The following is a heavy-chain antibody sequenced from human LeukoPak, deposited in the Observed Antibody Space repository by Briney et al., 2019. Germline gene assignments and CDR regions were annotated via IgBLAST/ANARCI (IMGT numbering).Heavy chain of an antibody. Sequence: PGGSLRLSCAASGFTFSSYGMHWVRQAPGKGLEWVAVISYDGSNKYYADSVKGRFTISRDNSKNTLYLQMNSLRAEDTAVYYCAKNRVVVVAANPLGYWGQGTLVTVSS. J-gene: IGHJ4*02. CDR3: AKNRVVVVAANPLGY. V-gene: IGHV3-30*18. CDR2: ISYDGSNK. CDR1: GFTFSSYG. D-gene: IGHD2-15*01.